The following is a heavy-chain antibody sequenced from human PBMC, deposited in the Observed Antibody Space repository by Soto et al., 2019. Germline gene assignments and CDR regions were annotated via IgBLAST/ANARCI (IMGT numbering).Heavy chain of an antibody. J-gene: IGHJ5*02. V-gene: IGHV1-18*04. CDR2: ISSYNGNT. CDR3: ARDLVLAVAGSDNWFDP. Sequence: ASVKVSCKASGYTFTSYGISWVRQAPGQGLEWMGWISSYNGNTNYAQKLQDRVTMTTDTSTSTAYMELRSLRSDDTAVYYRARDLVLAVAGSDNWFDPWGQGTLVTVSS. D-gene: IGHD6-19*01. CDR1: GYTFTSYG.